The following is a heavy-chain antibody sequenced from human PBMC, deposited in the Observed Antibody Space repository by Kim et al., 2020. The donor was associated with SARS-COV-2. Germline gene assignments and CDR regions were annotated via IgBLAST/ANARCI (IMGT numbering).Heavy chain of an antibody. D-gene: IGHD3-10*01. J-gene: IGHJ6*02. CDR3: ARDLSITMVRGFASYYGMDV. V-gene: IGHV4-31*02. Sequence: RVTISVDTSKNQFSLKLSSVTAADTAVYYCARDLSITMVRGFASYYGMDVWGQGTTVTVSS.